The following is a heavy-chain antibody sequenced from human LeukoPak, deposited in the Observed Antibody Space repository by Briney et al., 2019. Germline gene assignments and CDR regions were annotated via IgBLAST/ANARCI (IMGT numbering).Heavy chain of an antibody. CDR3: AKKDSSGWYVGLWDYYYYGMDV. CDR1: GFRVSDYY. Sequence: GGSLRLSCAVSGFRVSDYYMSWVRQAPGKGLEWVSAISGSGGSTYYADSVKGRFTISRDNSKNTLYLQMNSLRAEDTAVYYCAKKDSSGWYVGLWDYYYYGMDVWGQGTTVTVSS. J-gene: IGHJ6*02. D-gene: IGHD6-19*01. V-gene: IGHV3-23*01. CDR2: ISGSGGST.